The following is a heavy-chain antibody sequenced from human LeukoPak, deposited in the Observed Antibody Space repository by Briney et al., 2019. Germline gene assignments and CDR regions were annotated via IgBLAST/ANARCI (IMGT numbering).Heavy chain of an antibody. J-gene: IGHJ3*01. CDR2: IGGSGSHT. CDR1: GFTFSNYA. CDR3: GRDPNGDYIGAFDF. V-gene: IGHV3-23*01. D-gene: IGHD4-17*01. Sequence: PGGSLRLSCAASGFTFSNYAMTWVRQAPGKGLEWVSSIGGSGSHTQYADSVKGRFTISRDNSRNTLYLTMDSLRGEDTAVYFCGRDPNGDYIGAFDFWGQGTIVPVSS.